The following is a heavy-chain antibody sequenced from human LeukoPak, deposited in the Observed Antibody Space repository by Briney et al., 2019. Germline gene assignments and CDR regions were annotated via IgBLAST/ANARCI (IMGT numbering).Heavy chain of an antibody. CDR1: EFTFSNYG. CDR2: ISGPGTTT. D-gene: IGHD6-19*01. Sequence: GGSLRLSCPSSEFTFSNYGMTWVRQAPGKGLEWVSTISGPGTTTYYADSVKGRFTISRDNSKNTLYLQMNSLRAEDTALYYCAKGRLLVAATLDYWGQGTLVTVSS. V-gene: IGHV3-23*01. CDR3: AKGRLLVAATLDY. J-gene: IGHJ4*02.